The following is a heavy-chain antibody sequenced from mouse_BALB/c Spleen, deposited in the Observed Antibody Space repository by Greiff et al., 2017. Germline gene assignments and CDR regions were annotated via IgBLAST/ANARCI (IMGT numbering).Heavy chain of an antibody. CDR1: GFNIKDTY. J-gene: IGHJ3*01. Sequence: VQLQQSGAELVKPGASVKLSCTASGFNIKDTYMHWVKQRPEQGLEWIGRIDPANGTNKYDPKYQGKATITADTTSNTAYLQLSSHTSVDTAVYYCAQYGTYAYWGQGTLVTVSA. CDR3: AQYGTYAY. V-gene: IGHV14-3*02. CDR2: IDPANGTN. D-gene: IGHD2-10*02.